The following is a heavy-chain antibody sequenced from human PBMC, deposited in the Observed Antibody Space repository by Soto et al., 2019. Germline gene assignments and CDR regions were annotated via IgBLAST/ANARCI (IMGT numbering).Heavy chain of an antibody. J-gene: IGHJ2*01. Sequence: QVQLVQSGAEVKKPGASVEVSCKASGYTFTTYYIHWVRQAPGQGLEWMGVINPGGVSTKYAQKVQDKVTMTSDTSTSTVYMDLSSLRSEDTAVYFCARGGNGDNVGYWYFDLWGRGTQVTVSP. D-gene: IGHD4-17*01. V-gene: IGHV1-46*01. CDR1: GYTFTTYY. CDR2: INPGGVST. CDR3: ARGGNGDNVGYWYFDL.